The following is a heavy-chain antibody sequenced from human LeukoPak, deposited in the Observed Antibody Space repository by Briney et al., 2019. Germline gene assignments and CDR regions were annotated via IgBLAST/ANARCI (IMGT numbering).Heavy chain of an antibody. D-gene: IGHD6-6*01. Sequence: ASVKVSCKDSGYTFTGYYMHWVRQAPGQGREWMGWINPNSGGTNYAQKFQGRVTMTRDTSISTAYMELSRLRSDDTAVYYCARGAASNSSPVDYWGQGTLVTVSS. J-gene: IGHJ4*02. V-gene: IGHV1-2*02. CDR3: ARGAASNSSPVDY. CDR2: INPNSGGT. CDR1: GYTFTGYY.